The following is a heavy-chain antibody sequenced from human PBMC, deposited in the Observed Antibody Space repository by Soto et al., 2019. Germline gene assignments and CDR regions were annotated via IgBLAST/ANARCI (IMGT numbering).Heavy chain of an antibody. J-gene: IGHJ4*02. D-gene: IGHD2-15*01. CDR1: GYTFTGYY. CDR3: ARGYCSGGTCYPPASSHDS. V-gene: IGHV1-2*02. CDR2: IDANSGGT. Sequence: QVQLMQSGAEVKRPGASVKVSCKASGYTFTGYYLHWVRQAPGQRLEWMGWIDANSGGTNYAQKFQGRVAMTRDTSISAAYMELSRLRSDDTAVYYCARGYCSGGTCYPPASSHDSWGQGTLVTVSS.